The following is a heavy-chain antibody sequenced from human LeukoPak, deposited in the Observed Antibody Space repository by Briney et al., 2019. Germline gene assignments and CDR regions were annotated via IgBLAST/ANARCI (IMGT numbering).Heavy chain of an antibody. CDR2: IYSGGST. J-gene: IGHJ6*02. V-gene: IGHV3-53*04. Sequence: PGGSLRLSCAASGFTFSDYYMSWVRQAPGKGLEWVSVIYSGGSTYYADSVKGRFTISRHNSKNTLYLQMNSLRAEDTAVYYCARGDSSSWFKYYGMDVWGQGTTVTVSS. CDR3: ARGDSSSWFKYYGMDV. CDR1: GFTFSDYY. D-gene: IGHD6-13*01.